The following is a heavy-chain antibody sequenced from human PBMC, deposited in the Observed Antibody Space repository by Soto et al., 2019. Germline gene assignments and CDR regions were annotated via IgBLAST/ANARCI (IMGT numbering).Heavy chain of an antibody. D-gene: IGHD6-13*01. CDR2: ISGSGGST. Sequence: EVQLLESGGGSVQAGGFLRLSCAASGFTFSSKSMSWVRQPPGKGLEWVSGISGSGGSTYYADSVKGRFTISRDNSKNTVFLQLNSLTVEDTAVYFCARDESSSMYYFAYWGHGTLVTVSS. CDR3: ARDESSSMYYFAY. J-gene: IGHJ4*01. V-gene: IGHV3-23*01. CDR1: GFTFSSKS.